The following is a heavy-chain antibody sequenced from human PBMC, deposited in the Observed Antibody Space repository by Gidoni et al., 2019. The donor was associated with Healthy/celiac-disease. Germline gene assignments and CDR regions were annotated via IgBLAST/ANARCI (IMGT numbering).Heavy chain of an antibody. V-gene: IGHV3-30-3*01. D-gene: IGHD2-2*02. CDR1: GFPFSSYA. Sequence: QVQLVESGGGVVQPGRSLRRPCAASGFPFSSYAMHWARQAPGKGLEWVAVISYDGSNKYYADSVKGRFTISRDNSKNTLYLQMNSLRAEDTAVYYCARVMLGYCSSTSCYTPIDYWGQGTLVTVSS. J-gene: IGHJ4*02. CDR3: ARVMLGYCSSTSCYTPIDY. CDR2: ISYDGSNK.